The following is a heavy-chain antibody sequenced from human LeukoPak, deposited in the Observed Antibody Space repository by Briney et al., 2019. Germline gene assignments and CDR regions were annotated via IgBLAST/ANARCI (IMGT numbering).Heavy chain of an antibody. CDR1: GGSVSSVSDY. CDR3: ARGGNFWSGIFDY. CDR2: IYYSGSS. Sequence: PSDILSLTCTVSGGSVSSVSDYWSWLRQPPGKGLEWIGYIYYSGSSNYNPSLKSRVTISVDTSKNQFSLKLSSVTAADTAVYYCARGGNFWSGIFDYWGQGTLVTVSS. V-gene: IGHV4-61*01. J-gene: IGHJ4*02. D-gene: IGHD3-3*01.